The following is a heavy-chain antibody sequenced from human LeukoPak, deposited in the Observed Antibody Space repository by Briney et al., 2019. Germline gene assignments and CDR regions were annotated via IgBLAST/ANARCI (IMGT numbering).Heavy chain of an antibody. V-gene: IGHV3-74*01. D-gene: IGHD5-18*01. J-gene: IGHJ5*02. CDR2: INSDGSST. CDR1: GFTFSSYW. CDR3: ARVGYNYGTKNWFDP. Sequence: GGSLRLSCAASGFTFSSYWMHWVRQAPGKGLVWVSRINSDGSSTSYADSVKGRFTISRDNAKNTLYLQMNSLRAEDTAVYYCARVGYNYGTKNWFDPWGQGTLVTVSS.